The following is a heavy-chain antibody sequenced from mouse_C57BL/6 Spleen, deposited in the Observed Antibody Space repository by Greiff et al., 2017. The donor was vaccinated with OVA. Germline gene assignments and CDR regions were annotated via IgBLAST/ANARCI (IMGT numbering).Heavy chain of an antibody. D-gene: IGHD1-1*01. V-gene: IGHV1-47*01. CDR3: ARGRYYYGSSYEWYFDV. Sequence: QVQLQQSGAELVKPGASVKMSCKASGYTFTTYPIEWMKQNHGKSLEWIGNFHPYNDDTKYNEKFKGKATLTVEKSSSTVYLELSRLTSDDSAVYYCARGRYYYGSSYEWYFDVWGTGTTVTVSS. CDR2: FHPYNDDT. J-gene: IGHJ1*03. CDR1: GYTFTTYP.